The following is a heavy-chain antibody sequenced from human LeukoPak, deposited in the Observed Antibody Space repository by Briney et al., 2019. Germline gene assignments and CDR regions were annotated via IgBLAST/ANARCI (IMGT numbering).Heavy chain of an antibody. D-gene: IGHD6-6*01. V-gene: IGHV3-23*01. CDR1: GFTFSNYA. Sequence: QPGGSLRLSCAAPGFTFSNYAMSWIRQAPGKGLEWVAGISGSADETYYADSVKGRFAISRDNSKNSLYVQMNSLRAEDTAVYYCAKGAGSSASDYFDYWGQGTLVTVSS. J-gene: IGHJ4*02. CDR2: ISGSADET. CDR3: AKGAGSSASDYFDY.